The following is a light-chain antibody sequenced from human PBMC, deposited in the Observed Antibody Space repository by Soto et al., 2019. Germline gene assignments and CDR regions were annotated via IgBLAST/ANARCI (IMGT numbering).Light chain of an antibody. CDR1: SSDVGGYNY. CDR3: SSYAGCNHPVV. CDR2: EVS. V-gene: IGLV2-8*01. Sequence: QSALTQPPSASGSPGQSVTISCTGTSSDVGGYNYVSWYQQHPGKAPKLLIYEVSKRPSGVPDRFSGSKSGNTASLTVSGLQAEDEADYYCSSYAGCNHPVVFGGGTKLTVL. J-gene: IGLJ2*01.